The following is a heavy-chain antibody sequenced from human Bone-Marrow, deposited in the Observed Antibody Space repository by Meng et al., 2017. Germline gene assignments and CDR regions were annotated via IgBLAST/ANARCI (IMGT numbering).Heavy chain of an antibody. D-gene: IGHD3-10*01. CDR2: ISSSGSTI. CDR3: ARDGNVWFGELLSEPLYYYYGMDV. Sequence: GGSLSLSCAASGFTFSSYEMNWVRQAPGKGLEWVSYISSSGSTIYYADSVKGRFTISRDNAKNSLYLQMNSLRAEDTAVYYCARDGNVWFGELLSEPLYYYYGMDVWGQGTTVTVSS. CDR1: GFTFSSYE. V-gene: IGHV3-48*03. J-gene: IGHJ6*01.